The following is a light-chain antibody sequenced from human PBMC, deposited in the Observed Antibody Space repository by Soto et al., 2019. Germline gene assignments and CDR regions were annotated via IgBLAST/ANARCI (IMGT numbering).Light chain of an antibody. CDR1: QSVADNY. Sequence: EIVLTQSPATLSLSPGERATLSCRASQSVADNYLAWYQQKPGQAPRLLIHAASRRATGIPDTFSGSGSGTDFTLTITRLEPEDFALYYCQQYGHSPRTFGQGTRVEIK. V-gene: IGKV3-20*01. J-gene: IGKJ1*01. CDR2: AAS. CDR3: QQYGHSPRT.